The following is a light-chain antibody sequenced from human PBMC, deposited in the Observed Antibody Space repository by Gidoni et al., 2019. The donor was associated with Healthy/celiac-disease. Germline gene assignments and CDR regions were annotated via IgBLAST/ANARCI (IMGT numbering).Light chain of an antibody. CDR1: QSVLYSSNNKNY. V-gene: IGKV4-1*01. CDR2: WAS. J-gene: IGKJ2*01. Sequence: DIVMTQTPDCLAGALGERATINCKSSQSVLYSSNNKNYLAWYQQKPGQPPKLLIYWASTRESGVPDRFSGSGSGTDFTLTISSLQAEDVAVYYCQQYYSTPPYTFGQGTKLEIK. CDR3: QQYYSTPPYT.